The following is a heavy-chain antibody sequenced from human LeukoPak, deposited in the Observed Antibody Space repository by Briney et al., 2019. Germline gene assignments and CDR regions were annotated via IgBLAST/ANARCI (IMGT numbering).Heavy chain of an antibody. Sequence: GRSLRLSCAASGFTFSSYSMNWVRQAPGKGLEWVSYISSSSSSKCYADSVKGRFTISRDNAENSLYLQMNSLRDEDTAVYYCARDRVGATAGRYYYGMDVWGQGTTVTVSS. CDR2: ISSSSSSK. V-gene: IGHV3-48*02. J-gene: IGHJ6*02. CDR3: ARDRVGATAGRYYYGMDV. CDR1: GFTFSSYS. D-gene: IGHD1-26*01.